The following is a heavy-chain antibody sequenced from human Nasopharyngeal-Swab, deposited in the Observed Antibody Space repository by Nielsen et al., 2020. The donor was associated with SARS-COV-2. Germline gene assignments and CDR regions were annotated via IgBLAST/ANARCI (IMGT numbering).Heavy chain of an antibody. V-gene: IGHV3-33*01. CDR1: GFTFSGFG. Sequence: SCAGTGFTFSGFGMNWVRQAPGKGLEWVAVIWYEENFKYYADSVKGRFTISRDNSKNTLYLQMNSLRAEDTAVYYCARGAYYDSSTYYDDAFDIWGQGTMVTVSS. D-gene: IGHD3-22*01. CDR2: IWYEENFK. J-gene: IGHJ3*02. CDR3: ARGAYYDSSTYYDDAFDI.